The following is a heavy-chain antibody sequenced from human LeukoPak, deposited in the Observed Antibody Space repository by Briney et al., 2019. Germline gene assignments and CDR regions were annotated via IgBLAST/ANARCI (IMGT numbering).Heavy chain of an antibody. D-gene: IGHD3-10*01. CDR1: GFTFSSYS. CDR2: VSSSSSYI. J-gene: IGHJ4*01. V-gene: IGHV3-21*01. Sequence: GGSLRLSCAASGFTFSSYSMNWVRQTPGKGLEWVSSVSSSSSYIYYADSVKGRFTIPRDNAKNSLYLQMNSLRAEDTAVYYCARDTTYYYGSGSYIYFDYWGHGTLVTVSS. CDR3: ARDTTYYYGSGSYIYFDY.